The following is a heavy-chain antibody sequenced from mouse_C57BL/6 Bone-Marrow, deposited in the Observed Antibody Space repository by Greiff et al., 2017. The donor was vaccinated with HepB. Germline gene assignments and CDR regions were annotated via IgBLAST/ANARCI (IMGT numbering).Heavy chain of an antibody. D-gene: IGHD1-1*01. CDR1: GYSFTGYY. V-gene: IGHV1-42*01. CDR2: INPSTGGT. Sequence: VQLQQSGPELVKPGASVKISCKASGYSFTGYYMNWVKQSPEKSLEWIGEINPSTGGTTYNQKFKAKATLTVDKSSSTAYMQLKSLTSEDSAVYYCARSGYGSSYDAMDYWGQGTSVTVSS. CDR3: ARSGYGSSYDAMDY. J-gene: IGHJ4*01.